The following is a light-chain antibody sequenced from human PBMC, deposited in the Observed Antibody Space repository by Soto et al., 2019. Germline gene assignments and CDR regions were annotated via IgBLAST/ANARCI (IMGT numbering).Light chain of an antibody. CDR1: QSVSSN. V-gene: IGKV3-15*01. J-gene: IGKJ2*01. Sequence: EIVMTQSPATLSVSPGERATLSCRASQSVSSNLAWYQQKPGQAPSLLIYGASTRATGTPARFSGSGSGTEFTLTISSLQSEDFAIYYCQQYGGVPYTFGQGTKLEIK. CDR3: QQYGGVPYT. CDR2: GAS.